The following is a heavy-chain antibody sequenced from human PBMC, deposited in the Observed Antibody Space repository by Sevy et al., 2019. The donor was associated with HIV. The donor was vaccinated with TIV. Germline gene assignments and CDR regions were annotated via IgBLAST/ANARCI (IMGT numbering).Heavy chain of an antibody. J-gene: IGHJ4*02. D-gene: IGHD3-10*01. CDR3: ARASHVSVRYTNDY. CDR1: GYTFTDYY. CDR2: INPNNGGT. V-gene: IGHV1-2*02. Sequence: ASVKVSCKASGYTFTDYYLHWVRQAPGQGLEWMGWINPNNGGTEYAQRFQGRVAMTRDTSISTVYMELSRLRSDDTAVYYCARASHVSVRYTNDYWGQGTLVTVSS.